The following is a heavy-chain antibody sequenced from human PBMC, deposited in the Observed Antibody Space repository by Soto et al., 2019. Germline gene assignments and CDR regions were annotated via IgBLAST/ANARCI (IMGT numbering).Heavy chain of an antibody. D-gene: IGHD3-22*01. CDR3: ARLEVSSTYYYDSSGYYYFDY. V-gene: IGHV3-7*01. CDR2: IKQDGSEK. Sequence: GGSLRLSCAASGFTFSSYWMSWVRQAPGKGLEWVANIKQDGSEKYYVDSVKGRFTISRDNAKNSLYLQMNSLRAEDTAVYYCARLEVSSTYYYDSSGYYYFDYWGQGTLVTVSS. J-gene: IGHJ4*02. CDR1: GFTFSSYW.